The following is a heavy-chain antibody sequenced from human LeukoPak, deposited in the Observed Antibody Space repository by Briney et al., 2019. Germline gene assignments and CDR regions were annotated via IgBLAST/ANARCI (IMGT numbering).Heavy chain of an antibody. CDR3: TTADLEKTYYDILTGYYYFDY. CDR2: IKSKTDGGTT. V-gene: IGHV3-15*01. Sequence: GGSLRLSCAASGFTFSNAWMSWVRQAPGKGLEWVGRIKSKTDGGTTDYAAPAKGRFTISRDDSKNTLYLQMNSLKTEDTAVYYCTTADLEKTYYDILTGYYYFDYWGQGTLVTVSS. J-gene: IGHJ4*02. D-gene: IGHD3-9*01. CDR1: GFTFSNAW.